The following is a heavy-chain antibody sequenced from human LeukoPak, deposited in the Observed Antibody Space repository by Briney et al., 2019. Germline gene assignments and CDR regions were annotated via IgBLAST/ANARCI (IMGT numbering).Heavy chain of an antibody. CDR3: AKYERVAGRPWYFDY. D-gene: IGHD6-19*01. CDR2: ILGSGGTT. Sequence: GGSLRLSCAASGFTFSSYAMSWVRQAPGKGLERVSAILGSGGTTYYADSVKGRFTISRDNSKNTMYLQMNSLRAEDTAIFYCAKYERVAGRPWYFDYWGQGTLVTVSS. CDR1: GFTFSSYA. V-gene: IGHV3-23*01. J-gene: IGHJ4*02.